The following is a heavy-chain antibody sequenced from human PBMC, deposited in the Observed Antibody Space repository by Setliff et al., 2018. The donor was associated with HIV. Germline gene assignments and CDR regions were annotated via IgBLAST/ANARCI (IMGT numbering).Heavy chain of an antibody. J-gene: IGHJ5*02. CDR1: GGSISSSSYY. Sequence: SETLSLTCTVSGGSISSSSYYWGWIRQPPGKGLEWIGSIYYSGSTYYNPSLKSRVTVSVDTSKNQFSLKLSSVTAADTAVYYCARRWVIAAGNWFDPWGQGTLVTVSS. CDR2: IYYSGST. V-gene: IGHV4-39*01. D-gene: IGHD6-13*01. CDR3: ARRWVIAAGNWFDP.